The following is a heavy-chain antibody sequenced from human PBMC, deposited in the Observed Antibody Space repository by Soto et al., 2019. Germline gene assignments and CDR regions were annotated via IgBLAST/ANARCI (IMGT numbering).Heavy chain of an antibody. J-gene: IGHJ3*02. V-gene: IGHV3-30-3*01. CDR1: GFTFSRYA. CDR2: ISYDGSNK. CDR3: AREGYYDTTGRHTDAFDI. Sequence: QVQLVESGGGVVQPGRSLRLSCAASGFTFSRYAMHWVRQAPDKGLEWVAVISYDGSNKYYADSVKGRFTISRDNSRNTLYLQLNSLRAEDTAVYYCAREGYYDTTGRHTDAFDIWGQGTMVTVSS. D-gene: IGHD3-22*01.